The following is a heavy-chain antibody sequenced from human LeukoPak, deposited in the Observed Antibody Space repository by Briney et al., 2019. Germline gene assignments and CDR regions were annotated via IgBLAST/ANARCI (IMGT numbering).Heavy chain of an antibody. D-gene: IGHD3-16*02. V-gene: IGHV3-23*01. CDR3: AKESMITFGGVIAYFDY. CDR2: ISGSGGST. Sequence: GGSLRLSCAASGFTFSSYAMSWVRQAPGKGLEWVSAISGSGGSTYYADSVKGRFTISRDNSKNTLYLQMTSLRPEDTAVYYCAKESMITFGGVIAYFDYWGQGTLVTVSS. J-gene: IGHJ4*02. CDR1: GFTFSSYA.